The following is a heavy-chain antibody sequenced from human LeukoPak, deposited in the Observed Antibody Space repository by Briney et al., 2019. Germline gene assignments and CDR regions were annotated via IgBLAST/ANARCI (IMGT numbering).Heavy chain of an antibody. CDR3: ATGGVEAAGTGDY. V-gene: IGHV1-24*01. CDR1: GYTLTELS. D-gene: IGHD6-13*01. Sequence: ASVKVSCKVSGYTLTELSMRWVRQAPGKGLEWMGGFDPEDGETIYAQKFQGRVTMTADTSTDTAYMELSSLRSEDTAVYYCATGGVEAAGTGDYWGQGTLLTVSS. J-gene: IGHJ4*02. CDR2: FDPEDGET.